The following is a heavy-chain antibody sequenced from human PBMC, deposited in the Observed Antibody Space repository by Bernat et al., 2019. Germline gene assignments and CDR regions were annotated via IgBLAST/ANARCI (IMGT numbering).Heavy chain of an antibody. V-gene: IGHV3-9*01. J-gene: IGHJ4*02. CDR1: GFTFEDYA. D-gene: IGHD5-18*01. Sequence: EVQLVESGGGLVQPDRSLRLSCAAFGFTFEDYAMHWVRQAPGKGLEWVSTINWNGANIIYADSVKGRFTISRDNAKNSLYLQMNSRRAEDTAFYYCARDISDTSTTIDYWGQGTLVTVSS. CDR3: ARDISDTSTTIDY. CDR2: INWNGANI.